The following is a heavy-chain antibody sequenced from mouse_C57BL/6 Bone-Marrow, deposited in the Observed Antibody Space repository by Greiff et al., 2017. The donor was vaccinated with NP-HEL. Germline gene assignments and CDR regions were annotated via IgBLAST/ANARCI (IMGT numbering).Heavy chain of an antibody. CDR1: GFSLTSYG. V-gene: IGHV2-2*01. J-gene: IGHJ2*01. CDR2: IWSGGST. CDR3: ARITTVS. Sequence: VQLQESGPGLVQPSQSLSITCTVSGFSLTSYGVHWVRQSPGKGLEWLGVIWSGGSTDYNAAFISRLSISKDNSKSQVFFKMNSLQADDTAIYYCARITTVSWGQGTTLTVSS. D-gene: IGHD1-1*01.